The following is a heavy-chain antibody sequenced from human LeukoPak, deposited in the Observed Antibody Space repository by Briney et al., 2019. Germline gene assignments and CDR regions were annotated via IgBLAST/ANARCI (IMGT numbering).Heavy chain of an antibody. V-gene: IGHV3-9*01. D-gene: IGHD1-26*01. CDR1: GVTFDDYA. CDR2: ISWNSGSI. J-gene: IGHJ3*02. Sequence: PGGSLRLSCAASGVTFDDYAMHWVRHAPGEGLEWGSGISWNSGSIGYADSVKGRFTISRDNAKNSLYLQMNSLRAEDTALYYCAKALWEPTEGAFDIWGQGTMVTVSS. CDR3: AKALWEPTEGAFDI.